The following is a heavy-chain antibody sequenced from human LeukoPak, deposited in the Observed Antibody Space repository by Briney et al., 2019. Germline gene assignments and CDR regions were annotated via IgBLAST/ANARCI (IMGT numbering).Heavy chain of an antibody. J-gene: IGHJ4*02. D-gene: IGHD3-22*01. CDR3: ARATYYYDSSGYYLDY. CDR1: GGSFSGYY. CDR2: INHSGST. Sequence: PSETLSLTXAVYGGSFSGYYWSWIRQPPGKGLEWIGEINHSGSTNYNPSLKSRVTISVDTSKNQFSLKLSSVTAADTAVYYCARATYYYDSSGYYLDYWGQGTLVTVSS. V-gene: IGHV4-34*01.